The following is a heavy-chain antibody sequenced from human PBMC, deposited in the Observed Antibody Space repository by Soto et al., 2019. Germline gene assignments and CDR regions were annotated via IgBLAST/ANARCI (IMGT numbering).Heavy chain of an antibody. J-gene: IGHJ5*02. CDR1: GGSISSYY. CDR3: ARGGITMVRGVTYNWFDP. Sequence: SETLSLTCTVSGGSISSYYWSWIRQPPGKGLEWIGYIYYSGSTNYNPSLKSRVTISVDTSKNQFSLKLSSVTAADTAVYYCARGGITMVRGVTYNWFDPWGQGTLVTVSS. V-gene: IGHV4-59*08. D-gene: IGHD3-10*01. CDR2: IYYSGST.